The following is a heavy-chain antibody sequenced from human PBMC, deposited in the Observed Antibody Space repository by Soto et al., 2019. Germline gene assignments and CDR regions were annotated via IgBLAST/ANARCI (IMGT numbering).Heavy chain of an antibody. CDR2: IFWDDDK. V-gene: IGHV2-5*02. CDR1: GFSLSTVGVS. CDR3: AHPATSEHYFDY. J-gene: IGHJ4*02. D-gene: IGHD2-2*01. Sequence: QITLKESGPTLVKPTQTLTLTCTFSGFSLSTVGVSVGWIRQPPGKALEWLALIFWDDDKRYSPSLKSRLTITKDASENRVVLTMTNMDPVDTATYYCAHPATSEHYFDYWGQGTLVTVSS.